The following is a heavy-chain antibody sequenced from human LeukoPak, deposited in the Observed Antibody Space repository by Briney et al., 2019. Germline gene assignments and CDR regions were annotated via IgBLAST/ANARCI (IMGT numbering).Heavy chain of an antibody. D-gene: IGHD3-3*01. CDR1: GFTFSDFA. CDR3: VRAHSIHNYHYGIDV. V-gene: IGHV3-64*01. CDR2: ISSNGLSP. Sequence: GGSLRLSCAASGFTFSDFAMHWLRQAPGKGLEYVSTISSNGLSPYYANSVKGRFTISRDNSNLYLQMGSLRADDTAVYYCVRAHSIHNYHYGIDVWGHGTTVTVSS. J-gene: IGHJ6*02.